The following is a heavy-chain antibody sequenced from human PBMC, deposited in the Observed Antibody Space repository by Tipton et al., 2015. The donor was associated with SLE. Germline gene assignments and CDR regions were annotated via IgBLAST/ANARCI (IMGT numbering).Heavy chain of an antibody. J-gene: IGHJ4*02. D-gene: IGHD4-23*01. Sequence: SLRLSCAASGFTFSSSGMHWVRQAPGKGLEWVTFIRYDGSDRYHADSVKGRFTISRDNSKNTLYLQMNSLRAEDTAIYYCAKDFTVGAGYFDYWGQGTLVTVSS. CDR2: IRYDGSDR. CDR1: GFTFSSSG. V-gene: IGHV3-30*02. CDR3: AKDFTVGAGYFDY.